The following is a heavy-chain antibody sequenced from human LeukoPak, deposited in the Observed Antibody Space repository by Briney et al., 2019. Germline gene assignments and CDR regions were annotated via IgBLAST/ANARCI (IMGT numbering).Heavy chain of an antibody. CDR2: IHSDGSST. D-gene: IGHD3-22*01. Sequence: GGSLRLSCAASGFTFSSYWMHWVRQAPGKGLVWVSRIHSDGSSTSYADSVTGRFTISRDDAKSTLYLQMNSLRAEDTAVYYCARSGWPYYFDYWGQGTLVTASS. CDR3: ARSGWPYYFDY. J-gene: IGHJ4*02. CDR1: GFTFSSYW. V-gene: IGHV3-74*01.